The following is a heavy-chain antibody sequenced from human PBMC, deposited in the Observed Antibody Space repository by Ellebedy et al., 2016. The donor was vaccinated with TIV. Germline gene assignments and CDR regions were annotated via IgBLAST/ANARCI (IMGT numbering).Heavy chain of an antibody. CDR1: GFTFGSYA. CDR3: ARQNADYGDFYFDY. V-gene: IGHV3-23*01. CDR2: ISGSGGST. Sequence: GESLKISCAASGFTFGSYAMSWVRQAPGKGLEWVSAISGSGGSTYYADSVKGRFTISRDNAKNSLYLQMNSLRAEDTAVYYCARQNADYGDFYFDYWGQGTLVTVSS. D-gene: IGHD4-17*01. J-gene: IGHJ4*02.